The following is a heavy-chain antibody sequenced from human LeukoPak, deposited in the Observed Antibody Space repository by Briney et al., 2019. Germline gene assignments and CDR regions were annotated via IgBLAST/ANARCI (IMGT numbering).Heavy chain of an antibody. CDR2: IHYTGST. CDR1: GGSIRSYY. Sequence: KPSETLSLTCTVSGGSIRSYYWSWIRQPPGEGLEWIGYIHYTGSTNYDPSLKSRVTISVDTSKNQFSLQLSSVTATDTAVYFCARRSSSWYPDYWGQGTLVTVSS. V-gene: IGHV4-59*08. CDR3: ARRSSSWYPDY. D-gene: IGHD6-13*01. J-gene: IGHJ4*02.